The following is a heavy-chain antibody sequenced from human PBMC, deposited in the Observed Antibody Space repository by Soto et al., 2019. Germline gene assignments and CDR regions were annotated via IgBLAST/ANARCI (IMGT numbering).Heavy chain of an antibody. D-gene: IGHD6-13*01. CDR2: ISTTSTYT. V-gene: IGHV3-21*06. CDR3: ARDEGLSSPDVKAFNI. CDR1: GFTFSRYY. Sequence: EFQLVESGGGLVEPGESLRLSCAASGFTFSRYYMNWVRQAPGKGLEWVSSISTTSTYTHYADSLKGRFTISRDNAKNFLYQQRDSRRAEDTAVYYWARDEGLSSPDVKAFNIGGRGKKATFSS. J-gene: IGHJ3*02.